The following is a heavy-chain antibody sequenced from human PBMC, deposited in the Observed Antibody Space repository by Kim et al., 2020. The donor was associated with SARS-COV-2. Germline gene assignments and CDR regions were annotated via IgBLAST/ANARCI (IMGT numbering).Heavy chain of an antibody. V-gene: IGHV1-18*01. J-gene: IGHJ6*02. CDR3: ARDTPMVIAAAVPYYYYGMDV. CDR1: GYTFTSYG. Sequence: ASVKVSCKASGYTFTSYGISWVRQAPGQGLEWMGWISAYNGNTNYAQKLQGRVTMTTDTSTSTAYMELRSLRSDDTAVYYCARDTPMVIAAAVPYYYYGMDVWGQGTTVTVSS. D-gene: IGHD6-13*01. CDR2: ISAYNGNT.